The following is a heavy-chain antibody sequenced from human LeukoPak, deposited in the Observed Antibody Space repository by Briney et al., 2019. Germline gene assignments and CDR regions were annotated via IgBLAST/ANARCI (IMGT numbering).Heavy chain of an antibody. V-gene: IGHV3-21*04. J-gene: IGHJ4*02. CDR3: AKDQYTKYYYDSSGYYYLFDY. D-gene: IGHD3-22*01. CDR2: ISSSSSYI. Sequence: GGSLRLSCAASGFTFSSYSMNWVRQAPGKGLEWVSSISSSSSYIYYADSVKGRFTISRDNSKNTLYLQMNSLRAEDTAVYCCAKDQYTKYYYDSSGYYYLFDYWGQGTLVTVSS. CDR1: GFTFSSYS.